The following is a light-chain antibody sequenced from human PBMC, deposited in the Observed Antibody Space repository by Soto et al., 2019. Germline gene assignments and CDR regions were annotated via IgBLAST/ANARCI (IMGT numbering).Light chain of an antibody. V-gene: IGKV1-33*01. Sequence: DIQMTQSPSSLSASVGDRVTVSCQASQGVSNYLNWYQQKPGKAPKLLIFDASNLGAGVPSRFSGSGSGTDFTFTISSLQPEDIATYYCQQYENFPLTFGGGTKVDIK. CDR2: DAS. CDR1: QGVSNY. CDR3: QQYENFPLT. J-gene: IGKJ4*01.